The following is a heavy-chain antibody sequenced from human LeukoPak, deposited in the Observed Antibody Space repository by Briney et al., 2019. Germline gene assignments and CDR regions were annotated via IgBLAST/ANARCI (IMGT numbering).Heavy chain of an antibody. CDR2: ISYDGSNK. Sequence: GGSLRLSCAASGFTFSSYGMHWVRQAPGKGLEWVAVISYDGSNKYYADSVKGRFTISRDNSKNTLYLQMNSLRAEDTAVYYCAKGIRSGYYYGIFDYWGQGTLVTVSS. CDR3: AKGIRSGYYYGIFDY. D-gene: IGHD3-22*01. V-gene: IGHV3-30*18. CDR1: GFTFSSYG. J-gene: IGHJ4*02.